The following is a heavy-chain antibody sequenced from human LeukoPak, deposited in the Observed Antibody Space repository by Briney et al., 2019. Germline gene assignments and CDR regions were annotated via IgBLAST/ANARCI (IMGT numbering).Heavy chain of an antibody. D-gene: IGHD4-17*01. Sequence: SVKVSCKASGGTFSSYAISWVRQAPGQGLEWMGGIIPIFGTANYAQKFQGRVAITADESTSTAYMELSSLRSEDTAVYYCARGFLLATVTPDFDYWGQGTLVTVSS. CDR3: ARGFLLATVTPDFDY. CDR1: GGTFSSYA. J-gene: IGHJ4*02. V-gene: IGHV1-69*13. CDR2: IIPIFGTA.